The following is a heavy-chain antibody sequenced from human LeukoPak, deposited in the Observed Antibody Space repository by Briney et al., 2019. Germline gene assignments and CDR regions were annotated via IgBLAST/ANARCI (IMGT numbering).Heavy chain of an antibody. V-gene: IGHV4-31*11. CDR1: GGSISSGGYY. CDR3: ARGKGGYDWFDY. D-gene: IGHD5-12*01. Sequence: SQTLSLTCAVSGGSISSGGYYWSWIRQHPGEGLEWIGYIYYSGSTYYNPSLKSRVTISVDTSKNQFSLKLSSVTAADTAVYYCARGKGGYDWFDYWGQGTLVTVSS. CDR2: IYYSGST. J-gene: IGHJ4*02.